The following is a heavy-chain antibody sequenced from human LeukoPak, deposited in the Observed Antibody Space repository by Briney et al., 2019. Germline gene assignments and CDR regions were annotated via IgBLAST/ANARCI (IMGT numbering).Heavy chain of an antibody. J-gene: IGHJ4*02. CDR2: IDGSGDTI. Sequence: TGGSLRLSCAASGFTFSDYSMNWVRQAPGKGLEWVSYIDGSGDTIYYADSVKGRFTISRDNAKNSLDLQMNSLRDEDTAVYYCSGRFDCWGQGTLVTVSS. CDR1: GFTFSDYS. CDR3: SGRFDC. V-gene: IGHV3-48*02.